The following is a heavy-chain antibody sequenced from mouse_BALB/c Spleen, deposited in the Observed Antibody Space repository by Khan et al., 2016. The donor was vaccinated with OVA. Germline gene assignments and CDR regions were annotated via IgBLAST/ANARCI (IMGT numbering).Heavy chain of an antibody. Sequence: QVQLKQSGPGLVQPSQSLSITCTVSGFSFTNYGVHWVRQSPGKGLEWLGVIWSGGSPDYHAAFISRMSISKDNSTSQVFFKMNRRQPNDTAMYYCGRNYDYDEGLAYWGQGTLVTVSA. J-gene: IGHJ3*01. D-gene: IGHD2-4*01. V-gene: IGHV2-2*02. CDR2: IWSGGSP. CDR1: GFSFTNYG. CDR3: GRNYDYDEGLAY.